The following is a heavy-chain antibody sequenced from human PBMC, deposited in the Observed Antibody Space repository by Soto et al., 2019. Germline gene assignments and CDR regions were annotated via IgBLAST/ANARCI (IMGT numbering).Heavy chain of an antibody. CDR3: ATVTVAGGGHYFDY. CDR2: ISAYNGNT. CDR1: GYTFSSYG. V-gene: IGHV1-18*01. Sequence: ASVKVSCKASGYTFSSYGISWVRQAPGQGLEWMGWISAYNGNTNYAQKFQGRVTMTEDTSTDTAYMELSSLRSEDTAVYYCATVTVAGGGHYFDYWGQGTLVTVSS. D-gene: IGHD6-19*01. J-gene: IGHJ4*02.